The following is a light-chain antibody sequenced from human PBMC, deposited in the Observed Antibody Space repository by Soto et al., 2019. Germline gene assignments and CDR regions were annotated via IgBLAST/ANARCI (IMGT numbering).Light chain of an antibody. J-gene: IGKJ5*01. V-gene: IGKV3-20*01. Sequence: VLTQSPVNLPLYPGQRATRYCRASQSFRGLLAWYKQNPGQAPRLLIHGTSNRATGIPDRFSGSGSGTDFTLTISRLEPEEFAVYVCQQYDYLITVGQGTRLEIK. CDR2: GTS. CDR3: QQYDYLIT. CDR1: QSFRGL.